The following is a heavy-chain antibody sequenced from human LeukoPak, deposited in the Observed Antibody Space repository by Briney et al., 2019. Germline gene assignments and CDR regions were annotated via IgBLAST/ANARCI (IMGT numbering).Heavy chain of an antibody. Sequence: SRPTLLNPPQTLTLTCTFFSFALSTGGMCVSWIRQPPGKVLEWLARNKWDNSKYYTTSQNTRLTISKDSSKNQVVLTMTNMDPVDTATFYCGRGYFDTSAYIHYWGRGTRAGVSS. J-gene: IGHJ4*02. CDR1: SFALSTGGMC. CDR2: NKWDNSK. D-gene: IGHD3-22*01. V-gene: IGHV2-70*11. CDR3: GRGYFDTSAYIHY.